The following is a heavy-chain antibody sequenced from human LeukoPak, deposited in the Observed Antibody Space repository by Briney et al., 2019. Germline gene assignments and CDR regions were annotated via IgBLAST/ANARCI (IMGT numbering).Heavy chain of an antibody. J-gene: IGHJ5*02. Sequence: SVKVSCKASGGTFSSYAISWVRQAPGHGLEWMGGIIPIFGTANYAQKFQGRVTITADESTSTAYMELSSLRSEDTAVYYCASCIAAAYNWFDPWGQGTLVTVSS. CDR1: GGTFSSYA. V-gene: IGHV1-69*13. CDR3: ASCIAAAYNWFDP. D-gene: IGHD6-13*01. CDR2: IIPIFGTA.